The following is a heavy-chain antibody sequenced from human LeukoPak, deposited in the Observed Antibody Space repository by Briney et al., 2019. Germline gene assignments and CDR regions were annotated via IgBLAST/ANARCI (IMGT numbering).Heavy chain of an antibody. J-gene: IGHJ4*02. CDR1: GFIFNRYA. CDR3: AREGYDSAFDY. Sequence: PGGSLRLSCAGSGFIFNRYAKHWVRQAPGKGLEWVSYADSVKGRFTISRDNAKNSLYLQMNSLRVEDTAVYYCAREGYDSAFDYWGQGTPVTVSS. D-gene: IGHD3-3*01. V-gene: IGHV3-21*01.